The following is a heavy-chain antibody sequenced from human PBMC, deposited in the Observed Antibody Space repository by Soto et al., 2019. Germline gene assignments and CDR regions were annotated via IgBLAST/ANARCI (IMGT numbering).Heavy chain of an antibody. CDR2: MNPNSGNT. CDR1: GYTFTSYD. D-gene: IGHD2-21*02. J-gene: IGHJ4*02. Sequence: ASVKVSCKASGYTFTSYDINWMRQATGQGLEWMGWMNPNSGNTGYAQKFQGRVTMTRNTSISTAYMELSSLRPEDTAVYYCVNCGRDCSDIDFWGQGTLVTVS. CDR3: VNCGRDCSDIDF. V-gene: IGHV1-8*01.